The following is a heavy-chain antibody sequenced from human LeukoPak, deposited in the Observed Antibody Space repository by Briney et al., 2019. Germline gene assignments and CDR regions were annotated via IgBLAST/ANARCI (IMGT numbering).Heavy chain of an antibody. CDR2: ISGSGDRT. J-gene: IGHJ5*02. Sequence: GGSLRLSCAASGFTFSSYGMSWVRQAPGKGLEWVSDISGSGDRTDYADSVKGRLTISRDNSKDTVYLEMNSVRAEDTAIYYCAKRGYCSGITCYLNYFDPRGQGTLVTVSS. CDR1: GFTFSSYG. D-gene: IGHD2-2*03. CDR3: AKRGYCSGITCYLNYFDP. V-gene: IGHV3-23*01.